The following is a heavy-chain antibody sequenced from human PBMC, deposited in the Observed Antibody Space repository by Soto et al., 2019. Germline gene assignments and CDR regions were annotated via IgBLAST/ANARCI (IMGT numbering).Heavy chain of an antibody. CDR2: VNYGGST. CDR3: AKHRGDGNYVFDY. J-gene: IGHJ4*02. CDR1: GDSVSSGSYY. V-gene: IGHV4-61*01. Sequence: NPSETLSLTCTVSGDSVSSGSYYWSWIRLPPGKGLEWIGYVNYGGSTNYNPSLKSPVTISLDTSKNQFSLKVKSVTAADTAVYYCAKHRGDGNYVFDYWGQGILVTVSS. D-gene: IGHD1-7*01.